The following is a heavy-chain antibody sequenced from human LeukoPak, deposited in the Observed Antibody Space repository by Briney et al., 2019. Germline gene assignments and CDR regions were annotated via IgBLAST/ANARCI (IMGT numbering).Heavy chain of an antibody. CDR2: IVYDGSNK. CDR1: GFTFSTYG. D-gene: IGHD6-19*01. V-gene: IGHV3-33*01. CDR3: ARVRKYSSGWYDAFDI. J-gene: IGHJ3*02. Sequence: PGRSLRLSCAASGFTFSTYGMHWVRQAPGKGLEWVAVIVYDGSNKYYTDSVKGRFTISRDNAKNSLYLQMNSLRAEDTAVYYCARVRKYSSGWYDAFDIWGQGTMVTVSS.